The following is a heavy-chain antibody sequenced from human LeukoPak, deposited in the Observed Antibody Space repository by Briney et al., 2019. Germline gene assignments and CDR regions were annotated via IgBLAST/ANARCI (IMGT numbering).Heavy chain of an antibody. J-gene: IGHJ3*02. CDR1: GFDVGRNY. V-gene: IGHV3-53*01. Sequence: GGSLRLSCAASGFDVGRNYMTWVRQAPGKGLEWVSFIYSGGATYYADSVRGRFTISRDSSKNTLYLQMNSLKTEDTAVYYCVRTESSGLHVFDTWGQGTKVTVSS. CDR3: VRTESSGLHVFDT. CDR2: IYSGGAT. D-gene: IGHD3-22*01.